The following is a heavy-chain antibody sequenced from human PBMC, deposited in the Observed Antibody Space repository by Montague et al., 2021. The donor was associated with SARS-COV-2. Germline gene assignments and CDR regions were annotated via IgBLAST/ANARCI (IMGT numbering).Heavy chain of an antibody. CDR2: VFYTGST. D-gene: IGHD6-19*01. Sequence: SQTLSLTCVVSGDSVNTNQWTWVRQPPGKGQERIGHVFYTGSTKYNPYLESLVTISIDTSKNKIALRLNSVSAADTAIYYCARLIGSGWTDAFDFWGQGTMVTVSS. V-gene: IGHV4-59*02. CDR1: GDSVNTNQ. CDR3: ARLIGSGWTDAFDF. J-gene: IGHJ3*01.